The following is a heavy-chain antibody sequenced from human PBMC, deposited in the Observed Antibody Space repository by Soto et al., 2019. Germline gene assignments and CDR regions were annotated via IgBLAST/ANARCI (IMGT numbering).Heavy chain of an antibody. V-gene: IGHV3-48*02. CDR3: ARDDDFWSGYPIYYYGMEV. D-gene: IGHD3-3*01. CDR1: GFTFSSYS. Sequence: GSLRLSCAASGFTFSSYSMNWVRQAPGKGLDWVSYISSSSSTIYYADSVKGRFTISRDNAKNSLYLQMNSLRDEDTAVYYCARDDDFWSGYPIYYYGMEVWGQGTTVTVSS. CDR2: ISSSSSTI. J-gene: IGHJ6*02.